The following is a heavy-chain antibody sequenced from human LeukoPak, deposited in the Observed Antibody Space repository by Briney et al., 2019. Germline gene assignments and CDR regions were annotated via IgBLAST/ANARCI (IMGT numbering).Heavy chain of an antibody. CDR1: GGSISSSSYY. Sequence: SETLSLTCTVSGGSISSSSYYWGWIRQPPGKGLEWIGSIYYTGRTYYNPSLESRITISVDTSKNPFSLKLSSVTAADTAMYYCASLGKLGYYFDYWGQGTLVTVSS. CDR2: IYYTGRT. CDR3: ASLGKLGYYFDY. J-gene: IGHJ4*02. V-gene: IGHV4-39*01. D-gene: IGHD3-16*01.